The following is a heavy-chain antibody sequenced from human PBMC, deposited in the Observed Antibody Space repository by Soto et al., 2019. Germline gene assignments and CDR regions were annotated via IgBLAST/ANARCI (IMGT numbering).Heavy chain of an antibody. J-gene: IGHJ6*02. V-gene: IGHV3-21*01. D-gene: IGHD2-15*01. CDR2: ISSIISYI. CDR1: GFTFSSYS. CDR3: AIGGSSYFYYYGMDV. Sequence: GGSLRLSCAASGFTFSSYSMNWVRQAPGKGLEWVFSISSIISYIYYADSVKGRFTISRDNAKISLYLQMNSLRAEDTVVYYLAIGGSSYFYYYGMDVWCQGTTVTVSS.